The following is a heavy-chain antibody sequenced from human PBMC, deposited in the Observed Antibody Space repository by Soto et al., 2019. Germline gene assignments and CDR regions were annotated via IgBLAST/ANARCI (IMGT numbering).Heavy chain of an antibody. J-gene: IGHJ4*02. CDR2: ISSDGSNK. Sequence: QVQLVESGGGVVQPGRSLRLSCAASGFTFSNYALHWVRQAPGKGLEWVALISSDGSNKYYTDSVKGRFTISRDNSKQTLYLQMSSLRDEDTAVYHCARGYRISDYWGQGTLVTVSS. CDR1: GFTFSNYA. D-gene: IGHD3-16*02. V-gene: IGHV3-30-3*01. CDR3: ARGYRISDY.